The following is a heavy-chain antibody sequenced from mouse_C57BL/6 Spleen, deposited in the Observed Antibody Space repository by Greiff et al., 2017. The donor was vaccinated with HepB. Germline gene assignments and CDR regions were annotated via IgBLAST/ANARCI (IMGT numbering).Heavy chain of an antibody. CDR3: ARKTIYYDYDAAMDY. Sequence: VKVEESGPGLVQPSQSLSITCTVSGFSLTSYGVHWVRQSPGKGLEWLGVIWSGGSTDYNAAFISRLSISKDNSKSQVFFKMNSLQADDTAIYYCARKTIYYDYDAAMDYWGQGTSVTVSS. CDR1: GFSLTSYG. CDR2: IWSGGST. V-gene: IGHV2-2*01. D-gene: IGHD2-4*01. J-gene: IGHJ4*01.